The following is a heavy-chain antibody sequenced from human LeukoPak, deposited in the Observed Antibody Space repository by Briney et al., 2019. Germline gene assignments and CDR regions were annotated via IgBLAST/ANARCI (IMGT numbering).Heavy chain of an antibody. J-gene: IGHJ4*02. CDR2: FYYSGST. V-gene: IGHV4-39*01. Sequence: SETLSLTCTVSGGSISSSPCYWGWIRQSPGKELEWIASFYYSGSTYYNPSLKSRVTVLVDTSTNQFSLKVTSVTDADTAIYYCATQRALSPFDYWGQGTLVTVSS. CDR3: ATQRALSPFDY. D-gene: IGHD3-3*02. CDR1: GGSISSSPCY.